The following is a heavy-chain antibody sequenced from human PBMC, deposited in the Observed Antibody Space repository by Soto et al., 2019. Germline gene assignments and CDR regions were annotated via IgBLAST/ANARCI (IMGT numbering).Heavy chain of an antibody. V-gene: IGHV1-18*04. CDR1: GYTFTNYG. J-gene: IGHJ5*02. CDR2: INADYGNT. CDR3: ARKSLSNFNWFDP. Sequence: QLQLVQSGTELKKPGASVKVSCKASGYTFTNYGITWVRQDPGQGLEWMGWINADYGNTNYEQKFQGRVTMTTETSTNTAYMELRSLRSDDTAVYYCARKSLSNFNWFDPWGQGTLVTVSS. D-gene: IGHD4-4*01.